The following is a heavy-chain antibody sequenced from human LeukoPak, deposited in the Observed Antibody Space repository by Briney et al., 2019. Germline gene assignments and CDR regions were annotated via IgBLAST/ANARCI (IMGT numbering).Heavy chain of an antibody. CDR1: GGSITPYY. V-gene: IGHV4-4*07. CDR3: ARGKPDYSDYFDC. J-gene: IGHJ4*02. Sequence: SETLSLTCTVSGGSITPYYWNWIRQTAGKGLQWIGRIYTSGPTNYNPSLNSRVTMSIDASKNQFSLRLTSVTAADTAVYYCARGKPDYSDYFDCWGQGALVTVSS. D-gene: IGHD4-11*01. CDR2: IYTSGPT.